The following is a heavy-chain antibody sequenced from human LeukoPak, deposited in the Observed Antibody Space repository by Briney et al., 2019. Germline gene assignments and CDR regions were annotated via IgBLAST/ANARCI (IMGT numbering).Heavy chain of an antibody. CDR1: GFTFSSYG. CDR2: ISYDGSNK. D-gene: IGHD3-22*01. V-gene: IGHV3-30*18. Sequence: PGGSLRLSCAASGFTFSSYGMHWVRQAPGKGLEWVAVISYDGSNKYYADSVKGRFTISRDNSKNTLYLQMNSLRAEDTAVYHCAKDHSPDYYDSSGYFDVWGQGTTVTVSS. CDR3: AKDHSPDYYDSSGYFDV. J-gene: IGHJ6*02.